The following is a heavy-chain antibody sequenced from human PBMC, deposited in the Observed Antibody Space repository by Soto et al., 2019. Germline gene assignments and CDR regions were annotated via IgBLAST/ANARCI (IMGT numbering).Heavy chain of an antibody. CDR3: AKMGVLIVAEYYFDY. V-gene: IGHV3-30*18. CDR2: ISYDGSNK. D-gene: IGHD3-16*02. Sequence: QVQLVESGGGVVQPGRSLRLSCAASGFTFSSYGMHWVRQAPGKGLEWVAVISYDGSNKYYADSVKGRFTISRDNSKNPLCLQMNSLRAEDTAVYYCAKMGVLIVAEYYFDYWGQGTLVTVSS. CDR1: GFTFSSYG. J-gene: IGHJ4*02.